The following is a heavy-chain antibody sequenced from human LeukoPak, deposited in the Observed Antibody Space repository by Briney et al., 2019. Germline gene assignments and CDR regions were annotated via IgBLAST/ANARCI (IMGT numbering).Heavy chain of an antibody. Sequence: GGSLRLSCAASGFTFSSYEMNWVRQAPGKGLEWVSYISSSGSTIYYGDSVKGRFTISRDNAKNSLYLQMNSLRDEDTAVYYCAREWRRLRWEPWDYWGQGTLVTVSS. CDR2: ISSSGSTI. CDR3: AREWRRLRWEPWDY. V-gene: IGHV3-48*03. J-gene: IGHJ4*02. D-gene: IGHD4-23*01. CDR1: GFTFSSYE.